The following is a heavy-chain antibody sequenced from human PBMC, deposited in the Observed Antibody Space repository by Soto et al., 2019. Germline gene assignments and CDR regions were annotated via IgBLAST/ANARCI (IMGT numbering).Heavy chain of an antibody. Sequence: QITLKESGPPLVRPAQTPTLTCAFSGFSLTTTSMGVAWIRQPPGKALEWLALIYWDDDQRYSPSLKDRLTISKDTSRSRVVLTISNMNPEDTGTYFCAHAGDYALLSFDHWGPGTLVTVSS. D-gene: IGHD4-17*01. V-gene: IGHV2-5*02. CDR2: IYWDDDQ. J-gene: IGHJ4*02. CDR3: AHAGDYALLSFDH. CDR1: GFSLTTTSMG.